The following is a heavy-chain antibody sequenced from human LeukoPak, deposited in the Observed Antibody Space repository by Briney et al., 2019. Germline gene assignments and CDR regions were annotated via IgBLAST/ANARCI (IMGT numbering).Heavy chain of an antibody. CDR1: GFTFSSYA. Sequence: GGSLRLSCRTSGFTFSSYAMSWGRQAPGKGLEWVSAIGGSGGSTYSADSVKGRFTISRDNSKNILYLQMNSLRAEDTAIYYCAKTNLIVVPSTIRRGGFFDYWGQGTLVTVSS. CDR3: AKTNLIVVPSTIRRGGFFDY. CDR2: IGGSGGST. J-gene: IGHJ4*02. D-gene: IGHD2-2*01. V-gene: IGHV3-23*01.